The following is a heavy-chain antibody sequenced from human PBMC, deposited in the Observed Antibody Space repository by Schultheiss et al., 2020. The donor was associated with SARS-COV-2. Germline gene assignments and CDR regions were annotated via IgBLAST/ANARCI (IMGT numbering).Heavy chain of an antibody. CDR2: IWYDGSNK. V-gene: IGHV3-33*01. CDR3: ARVGDSSSIEFDY. CDR1: GFTFSSYG. J-gene: IGHJ4*02. D-gene: IGHD6-6*01. Sequence: GGSLRLSCAASGFTFSSYGMHWVRQAPGKGLEWVAVIWYDGSNKYYADSVKGRFTISRDNSKNTLYLQMNSLRAEDTAVYYCARVGDSSSIEFDYWGQGTLVTVSS.